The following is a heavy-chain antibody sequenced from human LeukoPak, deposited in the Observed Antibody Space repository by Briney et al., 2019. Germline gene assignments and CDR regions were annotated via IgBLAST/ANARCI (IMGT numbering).Heavy chain of an antibody. Sequence: GGSLRLSCAASGFTVSSNYMSWVRQAPGKGLEWVSVIYSGGSTYYADSAKGRFTISRDNSKNTLYLQMNSLRAEDTAVYYCASSALSSSGWYGDYWGQGTLVTVSS. CDR1: GFTVSSNY. CDR2: IYSGGST. CDR3: ASSALSSSGWYGDY. D-gene: IGHD6-19*01. V-gene: IGHV3-53*01. J-gene: IGHJ4*02.